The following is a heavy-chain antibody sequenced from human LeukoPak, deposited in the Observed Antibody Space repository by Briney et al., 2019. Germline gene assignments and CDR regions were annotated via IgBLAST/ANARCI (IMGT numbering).Heavy chain of an antibody. Sequence: SVKVSCKASGYTFTGYYMHWVRQAPGQGLEWMGGIIPIFGTANYAQKFQGRVTITADESTSTAYMELSSLRSEDTAVYYCASTSSGWYYFDYWGQGTLVTVSS. V-gene: IGHV1-69*13. J-gene: IGHJ4*02. CDR2: IIPIFGTA. CDR3: ASTSSGWYYFDY. CDR1: GYTFTGYY. D-gene: IGHD6-19*01.